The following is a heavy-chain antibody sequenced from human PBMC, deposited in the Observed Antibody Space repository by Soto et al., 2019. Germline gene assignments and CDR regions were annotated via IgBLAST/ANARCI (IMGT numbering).Heavy chain of an antibody. CDR2: ISAYNGNT. CDR3: ASKIDYGDYYYYYMDV. Sequence: ASVKVSCKASGYTFTSYGISWVRQAPGQGLEWMGWISAYNGNTNYAQKFQGRVTITADKSTSTAYMELSSLRSEDTAVYYCASKIDYGDYYYYYMDVWGKGTTVTVSS. V-gene: IGHV1-18*01. CDR1: GYTFTSYG. D-gene: IGHD4-17*01. J-gene: IGHJ6*03.